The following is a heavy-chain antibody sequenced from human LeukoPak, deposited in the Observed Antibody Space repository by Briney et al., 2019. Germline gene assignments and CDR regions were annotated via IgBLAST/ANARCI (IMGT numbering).Heavy chain of an antibody. Sequence: SVKVSCKASGYTFTSYDINWMRQAPGQGLEWVGGIIPMSGTANYAQKFQGRVTITADESTSTAYMELSSLRSEDTAIYYCASPVKYYDTWSGYPPFDYWGQGTLVTVSS. V-gene: IGHV1-69*13. CDR3: ASPVKYYDTWSGYPPFDY. J-gene: IGHJ4*02. D-gene: IGHD3-3*01. CDR1: GYTFTSYD. CDR2: IIPMSGTA.